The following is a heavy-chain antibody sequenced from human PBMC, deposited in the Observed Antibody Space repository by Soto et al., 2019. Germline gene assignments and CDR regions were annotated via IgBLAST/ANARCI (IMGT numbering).Heavy chain of an antibody. CDR2: IKSKTDGGTT. CDR1: GFTFSNAW. CDR3: AKATLRDNTGYVFDY. V-gene: IGHV3-15*01. Sequence: GGSLRLSCAASGFTFSNAWMSRVRQAPGKGLEWVGRIKSKTDGGTTDYAAPVKGRFTISRDDSKNTLYLQMNSLKTEDTAVYYCAKATLRDNTGYVFDYWGQGTLVTVSS. D-gene: IGHD3-22*01. J-gene: IGHJ4*02.